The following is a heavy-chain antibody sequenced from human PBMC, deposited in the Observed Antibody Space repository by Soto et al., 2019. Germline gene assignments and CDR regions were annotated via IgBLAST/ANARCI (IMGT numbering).Heavy chain of an antibody. CDR2: IKDDGSEK. J-gene: IGHJ6*02. CDR1: EFTFNTYW. Sequence: EVQLVESGGGLVQPGGSLRLSCLASEFTFNTYWMNWVRQAPGRGLEWVANIKDDGSEKNYVDSVKGRFTISRDNAKNSRYLQMNSLRGEETAVYFCARDWGTPGRGSAVGYYYHYGMDVWGQGTTVTVSS. V-gene: IGHV3-7*05. CDR3: ARDWGTPGRGSAVGYYYHYGMDV. D-gene: IGHD6-19*01.